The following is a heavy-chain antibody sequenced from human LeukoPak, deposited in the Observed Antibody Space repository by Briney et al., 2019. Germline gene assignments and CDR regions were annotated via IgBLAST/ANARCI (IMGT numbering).Heavy chain of an antibody. CDR1: GYTFTSYG. Sequence: ASVMVSCKASGYTFTSYGINWVRQAPGQGLEWMGWISAYNGNTNYAQKFQGRVIMTTDTLTSTAYMELMSLRSEDTAVYYCARGKCSGGSCYPNWSYYGMDVWGQGTTVTVSS. CDR3: ARGKCSGGSCYPNWSYYGMDV. CDR2: ISAYNGNT. J-gene: IGHJ6*02. D-gene: IGHD2-15*01. V-gene: IGHV1-18*01.